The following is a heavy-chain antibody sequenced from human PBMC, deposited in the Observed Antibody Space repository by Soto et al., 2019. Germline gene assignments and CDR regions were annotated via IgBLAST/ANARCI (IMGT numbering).Heavy chain of an antibody. CDR2: IYHSGST. J-gene: IGHJ4*02. V-gene: IGHV4-30-2*02. D-gene: IGHD1-7*01. CDR3: ARRYGTTFDD. Sequence: SSETLSLTCAVSGGSISSGGYSWSWIRQPPGKGLEWIGYIYHSGSTYYNPSLKSRVTISVDTSKNQFSLKLSSVTAADTAVYYCARRYGTTFDDWGQGTLVPVSS. CDR1: GGSISSGGYS.